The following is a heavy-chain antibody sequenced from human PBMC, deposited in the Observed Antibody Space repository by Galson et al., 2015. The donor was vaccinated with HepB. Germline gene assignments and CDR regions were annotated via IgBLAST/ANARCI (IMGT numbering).Heavy chain of an antibody. CDR2: IDPSDSYT. V-gene: IGHV5-10-1*01. J-gene: IGHJ4*02. Sequence: QSGAEVKKPGESLKISCKGSGYSFTSYWIGWVRQMPGEGLEWMGRIDPSDSYTNYSPSFQGHVTISADKSISTAYLQWSSLKASDTAMYYCARLAWAAGTFWLFDYWGQGTLVTVSS. CDR3: ARLAWAAGTFWLFDY. D-gene: IGHD6-13*01. CDR1: GYSFTSYW.